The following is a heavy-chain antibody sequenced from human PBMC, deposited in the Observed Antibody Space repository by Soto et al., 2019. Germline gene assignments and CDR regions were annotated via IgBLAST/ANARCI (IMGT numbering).Heavy chain of an antibody. CDR3: AKDLAVAGTYYYGMDV. Sequence: TGGSLRLSCAASGFTFDDYAMHGVRQAPGKGLEWVSGISWNSGSIGYADSVKGRFTISRDNAKNSLYLQMNSLRAEDTALYYCAKDLAVAGTYYYGMDVWGQGTTVTVSS. J-gene: IGHJ6*02. D-gene: IGHD6-19*01. CDR2: ISWNSGSI. CDR1: GFTFDDYA. V-gene: IGHV3-9*01.